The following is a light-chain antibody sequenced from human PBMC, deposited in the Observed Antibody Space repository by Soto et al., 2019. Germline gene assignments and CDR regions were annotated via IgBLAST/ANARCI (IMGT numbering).Light chain of an antibody. V-gene: IGKV3D-20*01. Sequence: EIVLTQSPATLSLSPGERATLSCGASQSVSSSYLAWYQQKPGLAPRLLIYDASSRATGIPDRFSGSGSGTDFTLTISRLEPEEFEVYYGQQYGSSPKTFGQGTKVEIK. J-gene: IGKJ1*01. CDR1: QSVSSSY. CDR2: DAS. CDR3: QQYGSSPKT.